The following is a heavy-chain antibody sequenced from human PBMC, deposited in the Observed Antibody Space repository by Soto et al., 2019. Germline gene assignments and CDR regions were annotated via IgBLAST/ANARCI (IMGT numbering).Heavy chain of an antibody. CDR2: ISYDGSNK. CDR3: VRGVAGAYFDY. V-gene: IGHV3-30-3*01. J-gene: IGHJ4*02. CDR1: GFTFSSYA. D-gene: IGHD2-8*01. Sequence: QVQLVESGGGVVQPGRSLRLSCAASGFTFSSYAMHWVRQAPGKGLEWVAVISYDGSNKYSADSVKGRFTISRDNSKNTVYLQNNSLRAEDTSVYSCVRGVAGAYFDYRGQGTLVTVSS.